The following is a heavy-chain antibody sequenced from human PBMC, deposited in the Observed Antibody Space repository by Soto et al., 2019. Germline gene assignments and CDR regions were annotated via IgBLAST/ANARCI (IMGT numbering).Heavy chain of an antibody. V-gene: IGHV4-61*01. CDR2: IYHTGNT. Sequence: PSETLSLTCIVSGGSVSSGSYFWSWIRQPPGKGLEWIGYIYHTGNTNYNPSLESRVTISVDTSKNQFSLKLSSMTAADTAVYFCARIWRYYGSGSRYHYFDYWGQGTLVTVSS. J-gene: IGHJ4*02. CDR3: ARIWRYYGSGSRYHYFDY. D-gene: IGHD3-10*01. CDR1: GGSVSSGSYF.